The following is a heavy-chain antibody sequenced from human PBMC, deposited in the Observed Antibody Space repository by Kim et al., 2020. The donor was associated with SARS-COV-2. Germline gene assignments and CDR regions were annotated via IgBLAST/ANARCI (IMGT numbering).Heavy chain of an antibody. CDR2: ISYDGSNK. J-gene: IGHJ4*02. V-gene: IGHV3-30*18. CDR3: AKDRGDSSGWYAGSGSYYGDFGFDY. D-gene: IGHD6-19*01. CDR1: GFTFSSYG. Sequence: GGSLRLSCAASGFTFSSYGMHWVRQAPGKGLEWVAVISYDGSNKYYADSVKGRFTISRDNSKNTLYLQMNSLRAEDTAVYYCAKDRGDSSGWYAGSGSYYGDFGFDYWGQGTLVTVSS.